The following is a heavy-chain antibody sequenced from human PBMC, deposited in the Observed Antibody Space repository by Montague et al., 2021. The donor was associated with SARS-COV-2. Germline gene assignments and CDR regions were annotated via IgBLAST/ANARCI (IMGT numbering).Heavy chain of an antibody. Sequence: SLRLSCAASGFIFSIYEMNWVRQAPGKGLEWISYITNSGTTYYADSVKGRFTVSRDNAKNSLYLQVNSVRAEDTAIYYCARDALGDGYNLDFWGQGTPVTVSS. CDR2: ITNSGTT. D-gene: IGHD5-24*01. J-gene: IGHJ4*02. V-gene: IGHV3-48*03. CDR1: GFIFSIYE. CDR3: ARDALGDGYNLDF.